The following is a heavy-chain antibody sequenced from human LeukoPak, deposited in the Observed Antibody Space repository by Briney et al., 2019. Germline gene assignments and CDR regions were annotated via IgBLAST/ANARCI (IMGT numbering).Heavy chain of an antibody. CDR1: GGSISSSSYY. V-gene: IGHV4-61*01. CDR3: ASTAYYDILTGSPGAFDI. Sequence: SETLSLTCTVSGGSISSSSYYWSWIRQPSGKGLEWIGYIYYSGSTNYNPSLKSRVTISVDTSKNQFSLKLSSVTAADTAVYYCASTAYYDILTGSPGAFDIWGQGTMVTVSS. CDR2: IYYSGST. D-gene: IGHD3-9*01. J-gene: IGHJ3*02.